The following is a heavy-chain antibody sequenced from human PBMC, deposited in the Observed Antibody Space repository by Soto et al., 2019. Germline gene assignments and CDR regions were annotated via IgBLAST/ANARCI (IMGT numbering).Heavy chain of an antibody. Sequence: ESVGGLIQPGGSLRLSCEASGFNFGAYAMSWVRQAPGKGLEWVSGISGSSSGTYYTDSVKGRFTISRDNSKNTVYLQMNSLRGEDTAVYYCAKDRSENFWVYYYAMDVWGQGTAVTVSS. CDR3: AKDRSENFWVYYYAMDV. J-gene: IGHJ6*02. CDR1: GFNFGAYA. V-gene: IGHV3-23*01. D-gene: IGHD6-19*01. CDR2: ISGSSSGT.